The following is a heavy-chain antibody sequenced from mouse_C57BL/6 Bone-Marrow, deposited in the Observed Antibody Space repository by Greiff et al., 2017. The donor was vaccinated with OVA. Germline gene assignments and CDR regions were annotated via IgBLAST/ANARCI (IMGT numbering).Heavy chain of an antibody. J-gene: IGHJ3*01. Sequence: VKVVESGAELVRPGTSVKMSCKASGYTFTNYWIGWAKQRPGHGLEWIGDIYPGGGYTNYNEKFKGKATLTADKSSSTAYMQFSSLTSEDSAIYYCARDDYGFAYWGQGTLVTVSA. CDR1: GYTFTNYW. CDR3: ARDDYGFAY. V-gene: IGHV1-63*01. CDR2: IYPGGGYT. D-gene: IGHD2-4*01.